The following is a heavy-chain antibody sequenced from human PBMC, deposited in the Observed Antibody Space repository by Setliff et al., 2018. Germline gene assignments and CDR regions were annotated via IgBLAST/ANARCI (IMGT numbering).Heavy chain of an antibody. CDR3: MSTPSGTYSTYYYYYNMDV. D-gene: IGHD3-10*01. V-gene: IGHV3-15*01. CDR1: GFTFTNAW. Sequence: GGSLRLSCAASGFTFTNAWMSWVRQAPGKGLEWVGRIKSETDGETTDYAAPVKGRFIISRDDSKRTLYLQMNSLKNEDTALYYCMSTPSGTYSTYYYYYNMDVWGKGTQVTVSS. J-gene: IGHJ6*03. CDR2: IKSETDGETT.